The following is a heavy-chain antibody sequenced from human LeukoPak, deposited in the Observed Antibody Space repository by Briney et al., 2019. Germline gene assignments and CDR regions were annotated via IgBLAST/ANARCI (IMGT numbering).Heavy chain of an antibody. J-gene: IGHJ5*02. D-gene: IGHD6-13*01. CDR3: ARGYSSLGGVDP. Sequence: SETLSLTCTVSGYSISSGYYWGWIRQPPGKGLEWIGSIYHSGSTYYNPSLKSRVTISVDTSKNQFSLKLSSVTAADTAVYYCARGYSSLGGVDPWGQGTLVTVSS. V-gene: IGHV4-38-2*02. CDR2: IYHSGST. CDR1: GYSISSGYY.